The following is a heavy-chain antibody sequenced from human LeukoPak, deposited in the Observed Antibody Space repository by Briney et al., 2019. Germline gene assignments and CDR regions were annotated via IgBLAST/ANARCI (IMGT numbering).Heavy chain of an antibody. V-gene: IGHV3-30*02. CDR3: AKDRITILDY. Sequence: GSLRLSCVASGFTFSSYGMHWVRQAPGKGLEWVAFIRYDGGNEYYADSVKGRFTISRDNSKNTLYLQMNSLRAEDTAVYYCAKDRITILDYWGQGTLVTVSS. D-gene: IGHD3-3*01. J-gene: IGHJ4*02. CDR1: GFTFSSYG. CDR2: IRYDGGNE.